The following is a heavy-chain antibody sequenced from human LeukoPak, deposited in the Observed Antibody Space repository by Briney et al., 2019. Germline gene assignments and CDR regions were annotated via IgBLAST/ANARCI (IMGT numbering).Heavy chain of an antibody. CDR3: ARAQGSTSYYGMDV. CDR1: DYTFTSYG. Sequence: GASVKVSCKASDYTFTSYGIGWVRQAPGQGLEWMGWISAYNGNTNYAQKLQGRVTMTADTSTSTAYMELRSLRSDDTAVYYCARAQGSTSYYGMDVWGQGTTVTVSS. V-gene: IGHV1-18*01. J-gene: IGHJ6*02. D-gene: IGHD2-2*01. CDR2: ISAYNGNT.